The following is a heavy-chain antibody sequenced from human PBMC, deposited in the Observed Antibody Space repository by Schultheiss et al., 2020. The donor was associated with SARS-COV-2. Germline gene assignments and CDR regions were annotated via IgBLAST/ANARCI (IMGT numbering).Heavy chain of an antibody. J-gene: IGHJ6*02. V-gene: IGHV1-69*10. CDR1: GYTFTSYG. Sequence: SVKVSCKASGYTFTSYGISWVRQAPGQGLEWMGGIIPILGIANYAQKFQGRVTITADKSTSTAYMELRSLRSEDTAVYYCATASINWNPLLFVFPSYYYYGMDVWGQGTTVTVSS. CDR2: IIPILGIA. CDR3: ATASINWNPLLFVFPSYYYYGMDV. D-gene: IGHD1-1*01.